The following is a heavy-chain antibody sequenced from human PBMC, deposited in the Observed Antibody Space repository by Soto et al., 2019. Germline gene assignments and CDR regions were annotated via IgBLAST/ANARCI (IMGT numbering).Heavy chain of an antibody. CDR3: ASLSGWSGRFDY. CDR1: GGTFSSYT. D-gene: IGHD6-19*01. V-gene: IGHV1-69*02. Sequence: QVQLVQSGAEVKKPGSSVKVSCKASGGTFSSYTISWVRQAPGQGLEWMGRIIPILGIANYEQKFQGRVTITADKSTSTAYMELSSLRSEDTAVYYGASLSGWSGRFDYWGQGTLVTVSS. CDR2: IIPILGIA. J-gene: IGHJ4*02.